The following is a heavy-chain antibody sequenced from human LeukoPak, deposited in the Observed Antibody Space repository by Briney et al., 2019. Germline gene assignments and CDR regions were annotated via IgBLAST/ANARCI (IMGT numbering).Heavy chain of an antibody. J-gene: IGHJ6*02. CDR3: ARGTNYNHYYGMDV. Sequence: ASVKVSCKASGYTFTSYGISWVRQAPGQGLEWMGWINPNSGGTNYAQKFQGRVTMTRDASISTAYMELSRLRSDDTAVYYCARGTNYNHYYGMDVWGQGTTVTVSS. V-gene: IGHV1-2*02. CDR1: GYTFTSYG. CDR2: INPNSGGT.